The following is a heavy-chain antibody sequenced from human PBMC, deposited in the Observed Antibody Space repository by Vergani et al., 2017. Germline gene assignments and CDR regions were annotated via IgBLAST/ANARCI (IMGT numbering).Heavy chain of an antibody. CDR3: ASPYCGGDCSTAQDYWYFDL. J-gene: IGHJ2*01. CDR1: GGSISSSSYY. Sequence: QLQLQESGPGLVKPSETLSLTCTVSGGSISSSSYYWGWIRQPPGKGLEWIGSIYYSGSTYYNPSLKSRVTISVDTSKNQFSLKLSSVTAADTAVYYCASPYCGGDCSTAQDYWYFDLWGRGTLVTVSS. V-gene: IGHV4-39*07. CDR2: IYYSGST. D-gene: IGHD2-21*02.